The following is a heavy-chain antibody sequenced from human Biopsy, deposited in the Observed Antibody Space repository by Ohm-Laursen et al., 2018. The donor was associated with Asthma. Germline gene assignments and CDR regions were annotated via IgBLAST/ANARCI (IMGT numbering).Heavy chain of an antibody. CDR3: VRGSSSWHHGPFHYYYGLDV. J-gene: IGHJ6*02. Sequence: PPGTLSLTCSLSSGSGGYMKSGNYYWGWIRQPPGKGLEWIGSIYYSGTTYYNPSLESRVTVPKNTSKNQFSLKLTSVTAADTAVYYCVRGSSSWHHGPFHYYYGLDVWGQGTTATVSS. CDR1: SGSGGYMKSGNYY. CDR2: IYYSGTT. D-gene: IGHD6-13*01. V-gene: IGHV4-39*01.